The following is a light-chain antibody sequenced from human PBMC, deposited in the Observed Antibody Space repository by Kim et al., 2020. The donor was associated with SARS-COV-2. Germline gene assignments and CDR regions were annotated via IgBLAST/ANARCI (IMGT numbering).Light chain of an antibody. CDR2: HDI. CDR1: NIESKG. J-gene: IGLJ3*02. CDR3: QVWDSRSGV. V-gene: IGLV3-21*01. Sequence: SYELTQPPSVSVAPGETARITCGESNIESKGVHWYQQRPGQAPVLVIFHDIERPSGIPERFSGSNSGDTAALTISWVEAGDEADYYCQVWDSRSGVFGGG.